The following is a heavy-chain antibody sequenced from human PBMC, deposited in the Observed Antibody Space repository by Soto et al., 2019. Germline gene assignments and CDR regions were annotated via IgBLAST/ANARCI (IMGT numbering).Heavy chain of an antibody. Sequence: GGSLRLSCAASGFTFSSYWMSWVRLAPGKGLEWVANIKQDGSEKYYVDSMRGRFTISIDNAKNSLYLQMSSLRAEDTAVYYCARGDCYYGMDFWGQGSTVTVSS. D-gene: IGHD3-16*01. CDR2: IKQDGSEK. J-gene: IGHJ6*02. V-gene: IGHV3-7*03. CDR1: GFTFSSYW. CDR3: ARGDCYYGMDF.